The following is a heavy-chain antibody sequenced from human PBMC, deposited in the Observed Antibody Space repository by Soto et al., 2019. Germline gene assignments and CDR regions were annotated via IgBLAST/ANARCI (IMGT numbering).Heavy chain of an antibody. Sequence: SETLSLTCSVSGGSINSYWWSWIRQPAGKGLEWIGRVYSSGTTDYNPSLDSRATMSVETSKNQFSLKLTSVTAADTAVYYCARDIGSYAYAEGYWGQGIQVTVSS. V-gene: IGHV4-4*07. CDR1: GGSINSYW. CDR2: VYSSGTT. J-gene: IGHJ4*02. D-gene: IGHD2-2*01. CDR3: ARDIGSYAYAEGY.